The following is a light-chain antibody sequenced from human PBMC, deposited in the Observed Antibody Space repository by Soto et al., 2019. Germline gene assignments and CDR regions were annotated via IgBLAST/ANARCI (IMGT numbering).Light chain of an antibody. CDR2: DAS. CDR3: QQDSIWIT. Sequence: ILLSQSPATLSFEPGERANISCRASQSVSSYVAWYQQKPGQAPRLLIYDASNRATGIPARFSGSGSGTDFTLTTSMLAPEDFAVYSRQQDSIWITFGQGTSLDIK. J-gene: IGKJ5*01. CDR1: QSVSSY. V-gene: IGKV3-11*01.